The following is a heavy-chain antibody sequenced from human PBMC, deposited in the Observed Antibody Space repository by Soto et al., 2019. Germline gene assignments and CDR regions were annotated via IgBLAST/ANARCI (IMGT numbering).Heavy chain of an antibody. V-gene: IGHV4-34*01. Sequence: SETLSLTCAVYSGSFSNYYWSWIRQPPGEGLEWIGEISHGGSATYNPSPSLKSRVTISLDTSKNQFFLKLRSVTAADTAVYYCAPVRYFGKLFILWGQGTLVTVSS. CDR1: SGSFSNYY. CDR3: APVRYFGKLFIL. D-gene: IGHD3-10*01. CDR2: ISHGGSA. J-gene: IGHJ4*02.